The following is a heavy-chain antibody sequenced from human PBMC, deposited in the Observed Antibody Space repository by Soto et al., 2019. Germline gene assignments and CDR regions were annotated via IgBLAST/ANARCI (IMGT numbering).Heavy chain of an antibody. CDR3: VRAPVVISRRYFDY. CDR1: GGSISSGDYY. CDR2: IYYSGST. J-gene: IGHJ4*02. D-gene: IGHD2-15*01. Sequence: PSETLSLTCTVSGGSISSGDYYWSWIRQPPGKGLEWIGYIYYSGSTYYNPSLKSRVTISVDTSKNQFSLKLSSVTAADTAVYYCVRAPVVISRRYFDYWGQGTLVTVSS. V-gene: IGHV4-30-4*01.